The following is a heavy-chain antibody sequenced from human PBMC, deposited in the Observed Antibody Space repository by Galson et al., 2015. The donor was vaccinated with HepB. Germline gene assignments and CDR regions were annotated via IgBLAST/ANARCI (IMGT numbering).Heavy chain of an antibody. D-gene: IGHD2-8*02. V-gene: IGHV3-23*01. CDR1: GFTFRSFG. Sequence: SLRLSCAVSGFTFRSFGMYWVRQAPGKGLEFVSGISDSGYNTYYADFVEGRFTISRDNSKNMLYLQMNSLRAEDTAVYYCAPRPYGGAGVVTALDYWGQGTLVTVSS. CDR2: ISDSGYNT. J-gene: IGHJ4*02. CDR3: APRPYGGAGVVTALDY.